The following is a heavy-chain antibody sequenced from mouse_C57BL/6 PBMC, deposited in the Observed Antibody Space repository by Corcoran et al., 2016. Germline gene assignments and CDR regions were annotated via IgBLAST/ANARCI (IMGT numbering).Heavy chain of an antibody. Sequence: QIQLVQSGPEMTKHGETVKISCKASGYTFTTYEMSWVKQAPGKGLKWKGWINTYSGVPTYADDFKGRFAFSLETSASTAYLQINNLKNEDTATYFCARGTTVVAPDYWGQGTTLTVSS. CDR2: INTYSGVP. D-gene: IGHD1-1*01. CDR3: ARGTTVVAPDY. CDR1: GYTFTTYE. V-gene: IGHV9-3*01. J-gene: IGHJ2*01.